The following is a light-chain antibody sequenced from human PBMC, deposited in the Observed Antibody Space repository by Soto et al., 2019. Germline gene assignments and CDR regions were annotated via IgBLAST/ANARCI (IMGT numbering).Light chain of an antibody. Sequence: DIQMTQSPSSLSAFVGDRVTITCRASERISTWLAWYQQKPGKPPKLMISKASTLESGVPSRFSGSGSGTDLTLTISGLQPEDVAIYYCQQYRGYSWTFGQGTKVEI. CDR2: KAS. CDR1: ERISTW. CDR3: QQYRGYSWT. J-gene: IGKJ1*01. V-gene: IGKV1-5*03.